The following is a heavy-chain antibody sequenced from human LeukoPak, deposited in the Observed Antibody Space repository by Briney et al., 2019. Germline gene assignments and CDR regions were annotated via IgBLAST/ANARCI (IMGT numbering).Heavy chain of an antibody. V-gene: IGHV4-59*08. J-gene: IGHJ5*02. CDR2: IYYSGST. CDR1: GGPISSCY. CDR3: ARGYCSSTSCYQDNWFDP. D-gene: IGHD2-2*01. Sequence: PSETLSLTCTVSGGPISSCYWSWIRQPPGKGLEWIGYIYYSGSTNYNPSLKSRVTISVDTSKNQFSLKLSSVTAADTAVYYCARGYCSSTSCYQDNWFDPWGQGTLVTVSS.